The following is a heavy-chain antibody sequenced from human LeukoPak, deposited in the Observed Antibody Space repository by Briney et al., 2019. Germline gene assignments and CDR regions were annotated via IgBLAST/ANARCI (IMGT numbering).Heavy chain of an antibody. V-gene: IGHV3-23*01. CDR3: ARGYCSSTSCYTPYYYYMDV. D-gene: IGHD2-2*02. Sequence: GGSLRLSCAASGFTFSSYAMSWVRQAPGKGLEWVSAISSSGGITYYADSVKGRFTISRDNAKNSLYLQMNSLRAEDTAVYYCARGYCSSTSCYTPYYYYMDVWGKGTTVTVSS. CDR2: ISSSGGIT. J-gene: IGHJ6*03. CDR1: GFTFSSYA.